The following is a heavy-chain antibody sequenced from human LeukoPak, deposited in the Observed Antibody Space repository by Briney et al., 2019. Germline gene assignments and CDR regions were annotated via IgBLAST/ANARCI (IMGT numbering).Heavy chain of an antibody. Sequence: SETLSLTCAVYGGSFSGYYWSWIRQPPGKGLEWIGEINHSGSTNYNPSLNSRVTISVDTSKNQFSLKLSSVTAADTAIYYCARDGRAGSLFAYWGQGTLVTVSS. D-gene: IGHD6-19*01. CDR3: ARDGRAGSLFAY. V-gene: IGHV4-34*01. CDR1: GGSFSGYY. CDR2: INHSGST. J-gene: IGHJ4*02.